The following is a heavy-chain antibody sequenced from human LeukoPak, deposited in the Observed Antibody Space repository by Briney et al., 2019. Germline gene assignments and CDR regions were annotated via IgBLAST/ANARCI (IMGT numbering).Heavy chain of an antibody. CDR2: ISASGTT. CDR3: TRAASGDAVDYYGSGRRFYSYYMDV. V-gene: IGHV4-4*07. Sequence: PSETLSLTCIVSGDSFSSYQWSWVRQPAGKGLEWIGRISASGTTNSNPALKSRVTMSVDSSKKQFSLTLSYVTAADTAVYYCTRAASGDAVDYYGSGRRFYSYYMDVWGKGTTVTISS. CDR1: GDSFSSYQ. D-gene: IGHD3-10*01. J-gene: IGHJ6*03.